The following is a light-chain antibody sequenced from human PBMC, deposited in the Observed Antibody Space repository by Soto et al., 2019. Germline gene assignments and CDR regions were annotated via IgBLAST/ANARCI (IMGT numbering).Light chain of an antibody. Sequence: EIVSTQSPATLSLSPGERATLSCRASQTVSSPLAWYQQKPGQAPRLLIYGASTRATGIPARFSGSGSGTEFTLTISSLQSEDFAVYYCQQYNNWWTFGQGTKVEIK. J-gene: IGKJ1*01. CDR2: GAS. CDR3: QQYNNWWT. CDR1: QTVSSP. V-gene: IGKV3-15*01.